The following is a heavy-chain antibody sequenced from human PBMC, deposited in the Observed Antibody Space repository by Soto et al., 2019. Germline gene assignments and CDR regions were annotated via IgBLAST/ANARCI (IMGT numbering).Heavy chain of an antibody. J-gene: IGHJ4*02. Sequence: QVQLMQSGDGVEKPGASVRVSCKTSGYTFSSYFISWVRQAPGQGLEWMGWISAYNGNTNYAQNLQGRVTMTTDTLTSTAYMELRSLRSDDTAVYYCARDLPPVDYWGQGTLVTVSS. CDR3: ARDLPPVDY. CDR1: GYTFSSYF. CDR2: ISAYNGNT. V-gene: IGHV1-18*01.